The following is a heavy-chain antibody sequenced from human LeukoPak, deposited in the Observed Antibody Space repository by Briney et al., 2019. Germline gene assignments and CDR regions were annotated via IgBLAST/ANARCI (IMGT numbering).Heavy chain of an antibody. Sequence: GGSLRLSCAVAGFIVSSDYMTWVRQAPGKWLEWVSLIYDGGRTYYADSAKGRFTISRDTSKNTLYLQMNSLRPEDTAVYYCAIGAGYPFYMDVWGKGTTVIVSS. CDR3: AIGAGYPFYMDV. CDR1: GFIVSSDY. CDR2: IYDGGRT. D-gene: IGHD5-18*01. V-gene: IGHV3-66*02. J-gene: IGHJ6*03.